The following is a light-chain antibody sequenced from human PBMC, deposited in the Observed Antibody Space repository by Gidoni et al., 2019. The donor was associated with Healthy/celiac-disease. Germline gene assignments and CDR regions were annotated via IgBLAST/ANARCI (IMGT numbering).Light chain of an antibody. V-gene: IGKV1-5*03. CDR2: KAS. CDR3: QQYNSYSRT. Sequence: DIQLTQSPSTLSAYVGGRVTITCRASQSISSWLAWYQQKPGKAPKLLIYKASSLESGGPSRVSGSGSGTEFTLTISSLQPDDFATYYCQQYNSYSRTFGQGTKVEIK. J-gene: IGKJ1*01. CDR1: QSISSW.